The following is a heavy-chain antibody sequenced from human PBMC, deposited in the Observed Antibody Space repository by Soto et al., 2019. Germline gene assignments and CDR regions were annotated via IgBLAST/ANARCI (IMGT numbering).Heavy chain of an antibody. Sequence: EVQLVESGGGLVQPGGSLRLSCADSGCSFSSYWMHWLRQGPEKGLVWVSRINTDGSSTNYADSVKGPFTISRNNAKSTLYLQMNSLRAEDTDVYYCARSPGGYYTGWGQGTVVTVSS. CDR3: ARSPGGYYTG. CDR2: INTDGSST. J-gene: IGHJ3*01. CDR1: GCSFSSYW. D-gene: IGHD2-8*02. V-gene: IGHV3-74*01.